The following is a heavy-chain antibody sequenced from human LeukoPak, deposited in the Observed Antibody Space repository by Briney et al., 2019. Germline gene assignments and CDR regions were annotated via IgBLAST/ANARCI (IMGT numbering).Heavy chain of an antibody. V-gene: IGHV3-23*01. CDR3: AKLGGATRTYYDFWSGYYTPDAFDI. Sequence: GGSLRLSCAASGFTFSSYAMSWVRQAPGKGLEWVSAISGSGGSTYYADSAKGRFTISRDNSKNTLYLQMNSLRAEDTAVYYCAKLGGATRTYYDFWSGYYTPDAFDIWGQGTMVTVSS. J-gene: IGHJ3*02. D-gene: IGHD3-3*01. CDR2: ISGSGGST. CDR1: GFTFSSYA.